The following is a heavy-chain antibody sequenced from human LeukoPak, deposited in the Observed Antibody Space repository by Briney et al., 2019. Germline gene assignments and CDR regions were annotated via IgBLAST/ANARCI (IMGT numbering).Heavy chain of an antibody. CDR2: INQDGSEK. CDR3: ARDRPAARSDY. CDR1: GFTFSSYW. J-gene: IGHJ4*02. D-gene: IGHD6-6*01. Sequence: GGSLRLSCAASGFTFSSYWMSWVRQAPGKGLEWVANINQDGSEKYYVDSVRGRFTISRDNAKNSLYLQMNSLRAEDTAVYYCARDRPAARSDYWGQGTLVTVSS. V-gene: IGHV3-7*01.